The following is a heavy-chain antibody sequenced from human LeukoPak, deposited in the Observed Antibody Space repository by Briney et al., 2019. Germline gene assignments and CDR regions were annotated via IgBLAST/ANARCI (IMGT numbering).Heavy chain of an antibody. V-gene: IGHV3-21*01. CDR1: GFTFSRYS. CDR2: ISISSSYI. Sequence: GGSLRLSCAASGFTFSRYSMNWVRQAPGKGLEWVSSISISSSYIYYADSVKGRFTMSRDNAKNSLYLQVNSLRAEDTAVYYCARPSLNSGSYFDYWGQGILVTVSS. J-gene: IGHJ4*02. D-gene: IGHD1-26*01. CDR3: ARPSLNSGSYFDY.